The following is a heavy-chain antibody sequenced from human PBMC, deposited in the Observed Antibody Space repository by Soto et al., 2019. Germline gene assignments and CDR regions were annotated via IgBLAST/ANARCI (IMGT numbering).Heavy chain of an antibody. J-gene: IGHJ6*02. CDR3: ERNNHSSIAPRRNYYYGMDV. CDR1: GGTFSSYA. Sequence: SVKVSCKASGGTFSSYAISWVRQAPGQGLEWMGGIIPIFGTANYAQKFQGRVTITADESTSTAYMELSSLRSEDTAVYYCERNNHSSIAPRRNYYYGMDVWGQGTPVTVSS. D-gene: IGHD6-6*01. CDR2: IIPIFGTA. V-gene: IGHV1-69*13.